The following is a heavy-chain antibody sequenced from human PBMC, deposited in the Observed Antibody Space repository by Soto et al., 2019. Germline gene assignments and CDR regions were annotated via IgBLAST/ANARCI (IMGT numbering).Heavy chain of an antibody. CDR1: GASIRGVDYF. Sequence: QVQLPEAGPGLVKPSQTLSLTCTVSGASIRGVDYFWTWIRQRPGKGLEWLGNIYASGSAYTNPSLKSRVGLSVDTSQNQFALSLTSVTAADSAVYYCAREGKDISTHGGWNAFDLWGQGTEVSVFS. CDR2: IYASGSA. V-gene: IGHV4-31*03. D-gene: IGHD2-15*01. J-gene: IGHJ3*01. CDR3: AREGKDISTHGGWNAFDL.